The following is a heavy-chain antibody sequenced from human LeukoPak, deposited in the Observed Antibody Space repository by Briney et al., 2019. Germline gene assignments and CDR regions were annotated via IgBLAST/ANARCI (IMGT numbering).Heavy chain of an antibody. CDR3: GSLIAVAERGDY. V-gene: IGHV4-59*12. CDR2: IYHSGST. D-gene: IGHD6-19*01. J-gene: IGHJ4*02. CDR1: SGSISSYY. Sequence: SETLSLTCTVSSGSISSYYWSWIRQPPGKGLEWIGEIYHSGSTNYNPSLKSRVTISVDKSKNQFSLKLSSVTAADTAVYYCGSLIAVAERGDYWGQGTLVTVSS.